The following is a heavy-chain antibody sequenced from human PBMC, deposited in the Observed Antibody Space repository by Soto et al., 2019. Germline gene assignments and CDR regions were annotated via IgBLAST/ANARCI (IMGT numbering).Heavy chain of an antibody. Sequence: PSETLSLTCTVSGGSISSYYWSWIRQPPGKGLKWIWYIYYSGSTNYNPSLKSRVTISVDTSKNQFYLKLSSVTAADTAVYYCARQLAMVAPDAFDIWGRGTMVTVSS. CDR1: GGSISSYY. CDR3: ARQLAMVAPDAFDI. CDR2: IYYSGST. D-gene: IGHD2-15*01. V-gene: IGHV4-59*08. J-gene: IGHJ3*02.